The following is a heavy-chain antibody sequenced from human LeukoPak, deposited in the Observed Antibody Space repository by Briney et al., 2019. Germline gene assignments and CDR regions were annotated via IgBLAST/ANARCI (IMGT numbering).Heavy chain of an antibody. D-gene: IGHD3-9*01. CDR3: AKPILTAFGYFDY. CDR1: GFTFSSYA. J-gene: IGHJ4*02. CDR2: ISGSGGST. Sequence: PGGSLRLSCAASGFTFSSYAMSWVRQAPGKGLEWVSAISGSGGSTFYADSVKGRFTISRDNSKNTLYLQMNGLRAEDTAVYYCAKPILTAFGYFDYWGQGTLVTVSS. V-gene: IGHV3-23*01.